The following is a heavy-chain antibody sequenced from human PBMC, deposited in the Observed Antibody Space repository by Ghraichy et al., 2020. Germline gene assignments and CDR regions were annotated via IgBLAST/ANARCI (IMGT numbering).Heavy chain of an antibody. CDR3: ARDSYYSYGYFDY. CDR1: GFTFSSYA. J-gene: IGHJ4*02. CDR2: ISYDGSNK. V-gene: IGHV3-30-3*01. D-gene: IGHD5-18*01. Sequence: GGSLRLSCAASGFTFSSYAMHWVRQAPGKGLEWVAVISYDGSNKYYADSVKGRFTISRDNSKNTLYLQMNSLRAEDTAVYYCARDSYYSYGYFDYWGQGTLVTVSS.